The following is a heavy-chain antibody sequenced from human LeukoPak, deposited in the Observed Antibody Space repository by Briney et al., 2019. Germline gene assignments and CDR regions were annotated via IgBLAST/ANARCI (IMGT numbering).Heavy chain of an antibody. D-gene: IGHD4-17*01. CDR2: IYYSGIT. J-gene: IGHJ5*02. Sequence: SETLSLTCTVSGGSISSNSYYWGWVRQPPGKGLEWIGSIYYSGITSYNPSLKSRVTISVDTSKNQFSLKLSSVTAADTAVYYCARDHYGDYSNWFDPWGQGTLVTVSS. V-gene: IGHV4-39*07. CDR3: ARDHYGDYSNWFDP. CDR1: GGSISSNSYY.